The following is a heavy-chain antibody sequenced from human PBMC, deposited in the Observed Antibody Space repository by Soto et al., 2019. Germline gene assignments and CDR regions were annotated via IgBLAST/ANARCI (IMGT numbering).Heavy chain of an antibody. CDR1: GFAFSTYE. CDR3: TKEKSVMYSGYDAFDT. Sequence: GGSLRLSCAASGFAFSTYEMDWVRQAPGKGLEWVAHITSSGATMYADSVRGRFTISRGNADNSLYLQMNSLRPEDTAVYYCTKEKSVMYSGYDAFDTWGRGTMVTVSS. CDR2: ITSSGAT. J-gene: IGHJ3*02. D-gene: IGHD5-12*01. V-gene: IGHV3-48*03.